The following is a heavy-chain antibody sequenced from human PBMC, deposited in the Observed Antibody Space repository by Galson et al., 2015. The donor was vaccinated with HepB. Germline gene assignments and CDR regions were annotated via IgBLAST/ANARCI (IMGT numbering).Heavy chain of an antibody. V-gene: IGHV3-15*01. D-gene: IGHD2-8*02. CDR1: GFPFNNAW. CDR3: TTDVYYSTYWSWLDP. J-gene: IGHJ5*02. CDR2: LKSKTDGETT. Sequence: SLRLSGAASGFPFNNAWMTWVRQAPGRGLEWVGRLKSKTDGETTDYAAPVKGRFTISRDDSKNSLYLQMNSLKTEDTAVYYCTTDVYYSTYWSWLDPWGQGTLVTVSS.